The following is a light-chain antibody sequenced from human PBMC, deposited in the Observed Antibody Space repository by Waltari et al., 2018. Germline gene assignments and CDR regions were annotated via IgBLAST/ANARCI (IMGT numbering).Light chain of an antibody. CDR2: DDS. CDR1: NIGSEI. V-gene: IGLV3-21*02. Sequence: SYVLTQPPSVSVAPGQTARITCGGNNIGSEIVNWYQQRPGQAPVLVVYDDSDRPSGIPERFSGSKSENTATLTISRVEAGDEADYYCQVWDSGSDVVVFGGGTKLTVL. J-gene: IGLJ2*01. CDR3: QVWDSGSDVVV.